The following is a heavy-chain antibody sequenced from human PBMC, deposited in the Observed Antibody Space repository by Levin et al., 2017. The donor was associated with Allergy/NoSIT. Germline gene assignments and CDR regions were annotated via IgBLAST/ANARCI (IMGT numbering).Heavy chain of an antibody. Sequence: LSLTCAASGFTFSSYWMSWVRQAPGKGLEWVANIKQDGSEKYYVDSVKGRFTISRDNAKNSLYLQMNSLRAEDTAVYYCARAGTWRKADAFDIWGQGTMVTVSS. V-gene: IGHV3-7*01. CDR1: GFTFSSYW. CDR2: IKQDGSEK. D-gene: IGHD1-1*01. J-gene: IGHJ3*02. CDR3: ARAGTWRKADAFDI.